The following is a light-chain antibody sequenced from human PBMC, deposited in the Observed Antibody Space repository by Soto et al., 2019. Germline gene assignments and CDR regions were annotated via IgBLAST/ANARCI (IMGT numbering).Light chain of an antibody. V-gene: IGKV3-20*01. CDR2: AAS. J-gene: IGKJ1*01. CDR1: QTISSTY. Sequence: EIVLTRSPGTLSLSPGDRATLSCLASQTISSTYLAWYQQNPGQAPRLLIYAASTRATGVPDRFSGSGSGTDFTLTISRLEPEDFAVYYCQQYGSSPKTFGQGTKVDIK. CDR3: QQYGSSPKT.